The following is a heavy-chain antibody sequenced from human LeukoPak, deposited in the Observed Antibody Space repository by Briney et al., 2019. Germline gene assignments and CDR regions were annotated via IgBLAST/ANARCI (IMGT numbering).Heavy chain of an antibody. CDR1: GFTFSSYW. V-gene: IGHV3-7*01. D-gene: IGHD2-15*01. CDR3: ARRTSVVAVYNYYYYMDV. Sequence: GGSLRLSCAASGFTFSSYWMSWVRQAPGKGLEWVANIKQDGSEKYYVDSVKGRFTISRDNAKNSLYLQMNSLRAEDTAVYYCARRTSVVAVYNYYYYMDVWGKGTTVTVSS. J-gene: IGHJ6*03. CDR2: IKQDGSEK.